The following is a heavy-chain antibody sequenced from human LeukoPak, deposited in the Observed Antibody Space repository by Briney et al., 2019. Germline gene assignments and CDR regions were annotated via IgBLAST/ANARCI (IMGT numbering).Heavy chain of an antibody. CDR2: IIPIFGTA. CDR1: GGTFSSYA. D-gene: IGHD6-13*01. J-gene: IGHJ5*02. V-gene: IGHV1-69*01. CDR3: ARDSPYSSSWLNWFDP. Sequence: SVKVSCKASGGTFSSYAISWVRQAPGQGLEWMGGIIPIFGTAIYAQKFQGRVTITADESTSTAYMELSSLRSEDTAVYYCARDSPYSSSWLNWFDPWGQGTLVTVSS.